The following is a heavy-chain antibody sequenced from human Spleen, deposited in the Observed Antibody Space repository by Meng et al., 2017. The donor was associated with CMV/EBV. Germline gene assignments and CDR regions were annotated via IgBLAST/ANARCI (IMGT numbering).Heavy chain of an antibody. D-gene: IGHD5-18*01. CDR3: ARLGYSYGTTFDY. CDR1: GYTFRRYG. Sequence: QVQQVQSGAEVKKPGASVKVSCKASGYTFRRYGVTWVRQAPGQGLEWMGWINIYNGNINYAQKLQVRITMTTDTSTSTAYMELRSLRSDDTAVYYCARLGYSYGTTFDYWGQGTLVTVSS. V-gene: IGHV1-18*01. J-gene: IGHJ4*02. CDR2: INIYNGNI.